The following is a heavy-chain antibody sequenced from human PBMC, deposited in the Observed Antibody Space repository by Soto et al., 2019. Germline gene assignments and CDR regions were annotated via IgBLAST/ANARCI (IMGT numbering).Heavy chain of an antibody. Sequence: ASVKVSCKTSGCTFTDYSIHGVRQALGQRLEWMAWINPANGDTKFSQTFQSRPTITSDTSATTAYMDLTSLRSEDTAVYYCARDNWLTMAAFDPWGQGTLVTVSS. J-gene: IGHJ5*02. D-gene: IGHD1-20*01. CDR3: ARDNWLTMAAFDP. CDR1: GCTFTDYS. V-gene: IGHV1-3*01. CDR2: INPANGDT.